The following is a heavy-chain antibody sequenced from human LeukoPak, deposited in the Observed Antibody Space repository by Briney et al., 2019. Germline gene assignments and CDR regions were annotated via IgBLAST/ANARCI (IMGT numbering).Heavy chain of an antibody. D-gene: IGHD1-26*01. CDR3: ARLQVGATGFDY. Sequence: SETLSLTCTVSGGSISSYYWSWIRQPPGKGLEWIGYIYYSGSTNYNPSLKSRVTTSVDTSKNQFSLKLSSVTAADTAVYYCARLQVGATGFDYWGQGTLVTVSS. CDR1: GGSISSYY. CDR2: IYYSGST. J-gene: IGHJ4*02. V-gene: IGHV4-59*08.